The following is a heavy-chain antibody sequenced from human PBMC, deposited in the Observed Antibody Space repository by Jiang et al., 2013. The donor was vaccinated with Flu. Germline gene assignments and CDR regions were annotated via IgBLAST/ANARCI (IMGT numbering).Heavy chain of an antibody. V-gene: IGHV4-61*02. CDR2: IYTSGST. J-gene: IGHJ3*02. D-gene: IGHD4-23*01. CDR3: ARVHGGNWAGYFDI. Sequence: GSGLVKPSQTLSLTCTVSGGSISSGSYYWSWIRQPAGKGLEWIGRIYTSGSTNYNPSLKSRVTISVDTSKNQFSLKLSSVTAADTAVYYCARVHGGNWAGYFDI. CDR1: GGSISSGSYY.